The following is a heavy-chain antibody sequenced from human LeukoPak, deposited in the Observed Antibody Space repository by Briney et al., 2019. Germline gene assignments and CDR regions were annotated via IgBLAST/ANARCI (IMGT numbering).Heavy chain of an antibody. J-gene: IGHJ5*02. V-gene: IGHV6-1*01. CDR2: TYYRSTWYN. CDR1: GDSVASNSVA. D-gene: IGHD2-2*01. CDR3: ARRLTQYDCFDP. Sequence: SQTLSLTCAISGDSVASNSVAWNWIRQSPSRGLEWLGRTYYRSTWYNDYAVSVRGRITVNPDTSKNQFSLHLNSVTPEDTAVYYCARRLTQYDCFDPWGQGILVTVSS.